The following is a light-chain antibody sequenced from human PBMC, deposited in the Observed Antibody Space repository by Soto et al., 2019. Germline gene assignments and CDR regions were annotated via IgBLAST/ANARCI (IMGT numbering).Light chain of an antibody. J-gene: IGLJ1*01. V-gene: IGLV2-8*01. CDR1: SSDVGGYKF. CDR2: EVS. Sequence: QSVLTQPPSASGSPGQSVTISCTGTSSDVGGYKFVSWYQQHPGKAPKLIIYEVSQRPSGVPDRCSASKSGDTASLTVSGLGGEDEADYYCSSYAGSNIGVFGSGTKVTVL. CDR3: SSYAGSNIGV.